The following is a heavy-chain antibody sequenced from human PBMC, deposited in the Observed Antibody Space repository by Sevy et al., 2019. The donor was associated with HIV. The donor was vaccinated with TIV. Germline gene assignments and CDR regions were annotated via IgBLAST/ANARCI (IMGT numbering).Heavy chain of an antibody. CDR2: ISYDGSRT. D-gene: IGHD3-16*01. CDR1: GFTFSDYT. CDR3: TRVGGLLGWFDS. V-gene: IGHV3-30*04. Sequence: GGSLRLSCAASGFTFSDYTIHWVRQAPGKGLEWVSVISYDGSRTSYADSVKGRFTISRDNSKNTLFLQMNSLRAEDTAVYYCTRVGGLLGWFDSWGQGTLVTVSS. J-gene: IGHJ5*01.